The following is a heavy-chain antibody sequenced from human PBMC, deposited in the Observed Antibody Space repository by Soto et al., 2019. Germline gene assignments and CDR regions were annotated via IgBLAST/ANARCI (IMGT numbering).Heavy chain of an antibody. CDR2: IYYSGST. CDR3: ASHHYYASGSPH. J-gene: IGHJ4*02. Sequence: SETLSLTCTVSGGPISNTNYYWGWIRQPPGKGLEWIGSIYYSGSTYYNPSLKSRITISVDTSKDQFSLKLNSVTAADTAVYYCASHHYYASGSPHWGQGTLVTVSS. D-gene: IGHD3-10*01. V-gene: IGHV4-39*01. CDR1: GGPISNTNYY.